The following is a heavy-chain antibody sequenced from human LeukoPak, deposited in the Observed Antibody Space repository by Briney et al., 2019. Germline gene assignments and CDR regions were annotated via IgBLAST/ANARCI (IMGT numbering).Heavy chain of an antibody. D-gene: IGHD3-10*01. CDR1: GGSISSGGYS. CDR3: ARVGGSGSYLDY. Sequence: SETLSLTCAVSGGSISSGGYSWSWIRQPPGKGLEWIGYIYHSGSTYYNPSLKSRVTISVDRSKNQFSLKLSSVTAADTAVYYCARVGGSGSYLDYWGQGTLVTVSS. V-gene: IGHV4-30-2*01. CDR2: IYHSGST. J-gene: IGHJ4*02.